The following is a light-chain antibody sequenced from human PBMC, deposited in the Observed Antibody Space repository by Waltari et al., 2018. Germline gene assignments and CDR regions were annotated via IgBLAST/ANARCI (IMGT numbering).Light chain of an antibody. CDR1: QSVLYSSNNKNH. J-gene: IGKJ3*01. CDR3: QQYYATPRT. V-gene: IGKV4-1*01. CDR2: CAS. Sequence: DIVMTQSPDSLAVSLGERATINCKSSQSVLYSSNNKNHLAWYQQKPGQSPKLLIYCASTRESGVPYRFSGSGSVTDFTLTISSLQAEDVAVYYCQQYYATPRTFGPGTKVDIK.